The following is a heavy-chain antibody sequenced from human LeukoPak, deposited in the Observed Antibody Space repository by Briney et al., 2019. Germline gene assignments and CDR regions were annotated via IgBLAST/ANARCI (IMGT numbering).Heavy chain of an antibody. CDR1: GGSISTSSYY. V-gene: IGHV4-39*01. Sequence: SETLSLTCTVSGGSISTSSYYWGWVRQSLGKGLERIGNIYYSGTTYCNPSLKSRVTISEDTSRNRFSLMLSSVTAADTAIYYCARQVSDYYYHYMDVWGEGTTVIVSS. J-gene: IGHJ6*03. CDR3: ARQVSDYYYHYMDV. CDR2: IYYSGTT.